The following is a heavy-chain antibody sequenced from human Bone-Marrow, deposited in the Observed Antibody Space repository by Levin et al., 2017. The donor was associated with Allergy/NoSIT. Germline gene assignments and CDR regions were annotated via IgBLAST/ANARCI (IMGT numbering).Heavy chain of an antibody. D-gene: IGHD6-19*01. CDR2: IYYSGST. J-gene: IGHJ6*02. Sequence: NPSETLSLTCTVSGGSISSYYWSWIRQPPGKGLEWIGYIYYSGSTNYNPSLKSRVTISVDTSKNQFSLKLSSVTAADTAVYYCARDTAVAGTRNNYYYYYGMDVWGQGTTVTVSS. V-gene: IGHV4-59*01. CDR3: ARDTAVAGTRNNYYYYYGMDV. CDR1: GGSISSYY.